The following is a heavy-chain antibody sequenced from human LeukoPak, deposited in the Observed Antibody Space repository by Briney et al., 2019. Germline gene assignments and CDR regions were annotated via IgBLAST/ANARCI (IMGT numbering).Heavy chain of an antibody. D-gene: IGHD3-22*01. Sequence: GGSLRLSCAASGFTFSSYSMNWVRQASGKGLEWVSSISSSSSYTYYADSVKGRFTISRDNAKNSLYLQMNSLRAEDTAVYYCARDWSTITMIVDHFDYWGQGTLVTVSS. V-gene: IGHV3-21*01. CDR1: GFTFSSYS. CDR3: ARDWSTITMIVDHFDY. CDR2: ISSSSSYT. J-gene: IGHJ4*02.